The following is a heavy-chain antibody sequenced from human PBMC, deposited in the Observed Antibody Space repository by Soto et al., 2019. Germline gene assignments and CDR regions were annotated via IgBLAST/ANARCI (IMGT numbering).Heavy chain of an antibody. CDR1: GFTFSAFS. J-gene: IGHJ6*03. CDR3: VRDFGRYFRSGYMDV. CDR2: INEDSTYI. V-gene: IGHV3-21*02. Sequence: EVRLVESGGGLVKPGGSLSLSCAASGFTFSAFSMNWVRQAPGKGLESLSSINEDSTYIYYGDSLRGRSTISRDNAKDSLYLQIDSLRAEDAAVYYCVRDFGRYFRSGYMDVWGDGATVIVS. D-gene: IGHD3-9*01.